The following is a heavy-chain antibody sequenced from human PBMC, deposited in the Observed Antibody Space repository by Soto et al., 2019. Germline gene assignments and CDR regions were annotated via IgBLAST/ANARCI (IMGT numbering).Heavy chain of an antibody. CDR1: GFTFSSYG. D-gene: IGHD6-19*01. CDR3: ARKKAGLYYYYGMDV. V-gene: IGHV3-33*01. J-gene: IGHJ6*02. CDR2: IWYDGSNK. Sequence: PGGSLRLSCAASGFTFSSYGMHWVRQAPGKGLEWVAVIWYDGSNKYYADSVKGRFTISRDNSKNTLYLQMNSLRAEDTAVYYCARKKAGLYYYYGMDVWGQGTTVTVSS.